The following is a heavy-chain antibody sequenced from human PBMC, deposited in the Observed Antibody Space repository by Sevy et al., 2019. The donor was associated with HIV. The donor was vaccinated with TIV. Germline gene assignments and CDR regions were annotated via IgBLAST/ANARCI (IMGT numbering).Heavy chain of an antibody. V-gene: IGHV3-30*04. CDR1: GFTFRSYS. J-gene: IGHJ6*02. CDR3: AKDFTGYNGMDV. CDR2: ISYHGRDK. Sequence: GGSLRLSCAASGFTFRSYSMNWVRQAPGKGLEWVAVISYHGRDKFYADSVKGRSTISRDNSKNILYLQMISLRAEDTAVYYCAKDFTGYNGMDVWGQGTMVTVSS. D-gene: IGHD3-9*01.